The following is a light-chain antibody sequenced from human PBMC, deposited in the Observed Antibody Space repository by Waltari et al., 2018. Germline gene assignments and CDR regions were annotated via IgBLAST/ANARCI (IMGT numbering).Light chain of an antibody. V-gene: IGLV2-14*03. CDR3: SSYISSSTLEL. Sequence: QSALTQPASVSGSPGQSIPISCPGTSSHVGTYNYVPWYQQHPGKAPKLMIFDVSIRPSGVSNRFSGSKSGNTASLTISGLQAEDEADYYCSSYISSSTLELFGGGTSLTVL. J-gene: IGLJ2*01. CDR2: DVS. CDR1: SSHVGTYNY.